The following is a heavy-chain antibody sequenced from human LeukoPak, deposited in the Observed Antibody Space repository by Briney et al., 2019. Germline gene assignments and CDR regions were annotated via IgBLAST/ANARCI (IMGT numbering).Heavy chain of an antibody. J-gene: IGHJ4*02. CDR3: AKIAATDPIDF. V-gene: IGHV3-23*01. CDR1: GFTLNSYA. Sequence: GGSLRLSCAASGFTLNSYAMNWVRQAPGKGLDWVSSLTGSGRDTYYTDSVKGRFTISRDNSKNTLYLQMNSLRPDHTAVYYCAKIAATDPIDFWGQGTLVTVSS. CDR2: LTGSGRDT. D-gene: IGHD6-13*01.